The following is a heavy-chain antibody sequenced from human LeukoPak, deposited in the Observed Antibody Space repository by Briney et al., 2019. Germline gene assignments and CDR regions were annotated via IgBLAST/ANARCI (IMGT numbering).Heavy chain of an antibody. CDR3: ARGKSWYSSSWYDY. CDR2: IYYSGST. Sequence: SETLSLTCTVSGGSISPYYWSWIRQPPGKGLEWIGYIYYSGSTNYNPSLKSRVTISLDTSKNQFSLKLSSVTAADTAVYYCARGKSWYSSSWYDYWGQGTLVTVSS. V-gene: IGHV4-59*12. CDR1: GGSISPYY. J-gene: IGHJ4*02. D-gene: IGHD6-13*01.